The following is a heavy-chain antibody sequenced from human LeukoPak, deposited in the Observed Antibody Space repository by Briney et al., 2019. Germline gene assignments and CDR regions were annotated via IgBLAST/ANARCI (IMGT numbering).Heavy chain of an antibody. CDR3: ARRGYRPISSDAFDI. V-gene: IGHV1-2*02. CDR2: INPNSGGT. CDR1: GYTFTGYY. J-gene: IGHJ3*02. D-gene: IGHD6-13*01. Sequence: GASVKVSCKASGYTFTGYYMHWVRQAPGQGLEWMGWINPNSGGTNYAQKFQGRVTMTTDTSTSTAHMELRSLRSDDTAVCYCARRGYRPISSDAFDIWGQGTMVTVSS.